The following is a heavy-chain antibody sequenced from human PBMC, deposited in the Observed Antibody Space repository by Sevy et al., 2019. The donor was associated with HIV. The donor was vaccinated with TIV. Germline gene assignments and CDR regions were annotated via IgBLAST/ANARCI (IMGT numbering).Heavy chain of an antibody. CDR1: GVTPSTYG. CDR2: IGYDGSNI. V-gene: IGHV3-33*01. J-gene: IGHJ4*02. Sequence: GGSLRLSCAASGVTPSTYGMHWVRQAPGKGLEWVAVIGYDGSNIYYADSVKGRFTISREGSKNTLFLQMDSLRAEDTAIYYCARDPRMYGDYLLAYFDYWGQGTLVTVSS. CDR3: ARDPRMYGDYLLAYFDY. D-gene: IGHD2-8*01.